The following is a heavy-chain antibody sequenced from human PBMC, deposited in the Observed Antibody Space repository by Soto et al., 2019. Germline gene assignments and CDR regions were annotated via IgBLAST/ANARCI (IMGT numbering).Heavy chain of an antibody. V-gene: IGHV3-53*04. Sequence: EVQLVESGGGLVQPGGSLRLSCAASGFTVSSNYMSWVRQAPGKGLEWVSVIYSGGSTYYADSVKGRFTISRHNSKNTLYLQMNSLRAEDAAGYYCARRALHYGDQLDYWGQGTLVTVSS. CDR1: GFTVSSNY. J-gene: IGHJ4*02. CDR3: ARRALHYGDQLDY. D-gene: IGHD4-17*01. CDR2: IYSGGST.